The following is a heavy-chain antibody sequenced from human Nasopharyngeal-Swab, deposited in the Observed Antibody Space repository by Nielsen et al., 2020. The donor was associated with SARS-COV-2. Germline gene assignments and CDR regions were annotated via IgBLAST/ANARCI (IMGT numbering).Heavy chain of an antibody. CDR1: GYTFSAYH. V-gene: IGHV1-2*02. CDR2: INPTSGAT. J-gene: IGHJ4*02. CDR3: ARDYYDNYDSDY. Sequence: ASVKVSCKVSGYTFSAYHLHWVRQAPGQGLEWMGWINPTSGATYCIQKFQGRVTMTRDTSRSTAYIELSRLRSDDTAVYYCARDYYDNYDSDYWGQGTLVTVSS. D-gene: IGHD3-22*01.